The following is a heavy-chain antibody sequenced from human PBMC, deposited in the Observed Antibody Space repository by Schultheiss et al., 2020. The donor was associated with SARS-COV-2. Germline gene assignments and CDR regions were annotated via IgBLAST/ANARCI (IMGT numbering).Heavy chain of an antibody. Sequence: GGSLRLSCAASGFAFSDFAMHWVRQAPGKGLEWVAVVLSDGNDKYYADSVKGRFTISRDNSKNTLYLQMNSLRAEDTAVYYCARDWSENYFDYWGQGTLVTVSS. D-gene: IGHD1-14*01. CDR1: GFAFSDFA. V-gene: IGHV3-30*01. J-gene: IGHJ4*02. CDR2: VLSDGNDK. CDR3: ARDWSENYFDY.